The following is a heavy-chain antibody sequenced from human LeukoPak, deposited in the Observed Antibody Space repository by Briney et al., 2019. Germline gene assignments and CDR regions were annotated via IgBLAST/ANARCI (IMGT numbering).Heavy chain of an antibody. CDR2: INHSGST. CDR1: GGSFSGYY. CDR3: ATVTQYWYFDL. V-gene: IGHV4-34*01. Sequence: SETLSLTCAVYGGSFSGYYWSWIRQPPGEGLEWIGEINHSGSTNYNPSHKSRVTISVDTSKNQFSLKLSSVTAADTAVYYCATVTQYWYFDLWGRGTLVTVSS. J-gene: IGHJ2*01. D-gene: IGHD4-17*01.